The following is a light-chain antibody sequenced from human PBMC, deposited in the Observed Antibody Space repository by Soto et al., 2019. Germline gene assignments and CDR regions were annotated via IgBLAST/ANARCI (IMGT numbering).Light chain of an antibody. V-gene: IGKV1-39*01. CDR3: QQSYSTLEYT. Sequence: DIQMTQSPSSLSASVGARVTITCRASQSISSYLNWYQQKPGKAPKLLIYAASSLQSGVPSRFSGSGSGTDFTLTISSLQPEDFATYYCQQSYSTLEYTFCQGTKLEIK. CDR1: QSISSY. CDR2: AAS. J-gene: IGKJ2*01.